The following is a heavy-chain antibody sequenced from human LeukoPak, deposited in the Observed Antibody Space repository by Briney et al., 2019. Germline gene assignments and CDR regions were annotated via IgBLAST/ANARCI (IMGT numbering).Heavy chain of an antibody. Sequence: GGSLRLSCAASGFSFSDAWMNWVRQAPGKGLEWVSAIRGSAGTTYYADSVKGRFTISRDNSKNTLYLQMNSLRAEDTAVYYCVKGGNLYWFDPWGQGTLVTVSS. CDR2: IRGSAGTT. CDR3: VKGGNLYWFDP. CDR1: GFSFSDAW. V-gene: IGHV3-23*01. D-gene: IGHD3-16*01. J-gene: IGHJ5*02.